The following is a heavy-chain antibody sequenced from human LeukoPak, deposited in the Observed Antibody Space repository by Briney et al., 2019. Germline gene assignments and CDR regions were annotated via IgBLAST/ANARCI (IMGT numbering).Heavy chain of an antibody. Sequence: PSETLSLTCSVSGGSITTTGYHWAWIRQPPGKGLQRIGGISYSGNKYYSPSLNSRVTISLDTSKNQFSLRLTSVTAADTAVYYCARRPRLDVWGQGTTVTVSS. J-gene: IGHJ6*02. V-gene: IGHV4-39*01. CDR1: GGSITTTGYH. CDR3: ARRPRLDV. CDR2: ISYSGNK.